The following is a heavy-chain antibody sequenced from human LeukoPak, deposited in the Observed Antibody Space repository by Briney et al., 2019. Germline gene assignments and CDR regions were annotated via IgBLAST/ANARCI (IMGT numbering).Heavy chain of an antibody. CDR2: INTDGSRI. Sequence: GESLRPSCAASGFTFSNYWMHWVRQAPGKGLVWVSRINTDGSRITYADSVKGRFTISRDNAMNTVYLQMNSLRAEDTAVYYCARVLSGSWDWFDPWGQGTLVTVSS. J-gene: IGHJ5*02. CDR1: GFTFSNYW. D-gene: IGHD3-22*01. CDR3: ARVLSGSWDWFDP. V-gene: IGHV3-74*01.